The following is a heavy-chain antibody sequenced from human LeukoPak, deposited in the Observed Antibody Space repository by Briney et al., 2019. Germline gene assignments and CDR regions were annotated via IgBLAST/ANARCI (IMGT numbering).Heavy chain of an antibody. V-gene: IGHV1-69*04. D-gene: IGHD5-18*01. CDR3: ARSRRRDTAMVRFDY. CDR2: IIPILGIA. J-gene: IGHJ4*02. Sequence: SVKDSCKASGGTFSSYAISWVRQAPGQGLEWMGRIIPILGIANYAQKFQGRVTITADKSTSTAYMELSSLRSEDTAVYYCARSRRRDTAMVRFDYWGQGTLVTVSS. CDR1: GGTFSSYA.